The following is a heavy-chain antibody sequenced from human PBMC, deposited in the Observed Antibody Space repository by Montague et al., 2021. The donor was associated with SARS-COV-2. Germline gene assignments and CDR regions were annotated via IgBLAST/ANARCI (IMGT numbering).Heavy chain of an antibody. V-gene: IGHV3-48*03. D-gene: IGHD3-10*01. CDR2: ISSSDSTI. CDR1: GFTFSSYE. J-gene: IGHJ4*02. CDR3: ARQASGSYWYYFDY. Sequence: SLRLSCAASGFTFSSYEMNWVRQAPGKGLEWVSYISSSDSTIYYADSVKGRFSISRDNAKNSLYLQMNSLRAEGTAVYYCARQASGSYWYYFDYWGQGTLVTVSS.